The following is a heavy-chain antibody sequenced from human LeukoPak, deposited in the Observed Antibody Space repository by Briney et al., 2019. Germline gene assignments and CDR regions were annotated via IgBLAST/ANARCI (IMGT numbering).Heavy chain of an antibody. V-gene: IGHV3-23*01. CDR3: ARNQQLGGHSYYYYGMDV. J-gene: IGHJ6*02. Sequence: GGSLRLSCVGSGFTSIAYALTWARQAPGKGLEWVSGISGGGVTTYYADSVKGRFTISRDNSKNTLYLQMNSLRADDTTIYYCARNQQLGGHSYYYYGMDVWGQGTTVTVSS. CDR1: GFTSIAYA. CDR2: ISGGGVTT. D-gene: IGHD3-16*01.